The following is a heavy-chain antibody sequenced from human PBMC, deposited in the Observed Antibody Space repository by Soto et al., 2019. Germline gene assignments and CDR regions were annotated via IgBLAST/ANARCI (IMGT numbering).Heavy chain of an antibody. CDR3: AREQLMITFGGVIAQEYYFDY. J-gene: IGHJ4*02. CDR2: IIPIFGTA. D-gene: IGHD3-16*02. CDR1: GGTFSSYA. V-gene: IGHV1-69*06. Sequence: SVKVSCKASGGTFSSYAISWVRQAPGQGLEWMGGIIPIFGTANYAQKFQGRVTITADKSTSTAYMELSSLRSEDTAVYYCAREQLMITFGGVIAQEYYFDYWGQGTIVTVYS.